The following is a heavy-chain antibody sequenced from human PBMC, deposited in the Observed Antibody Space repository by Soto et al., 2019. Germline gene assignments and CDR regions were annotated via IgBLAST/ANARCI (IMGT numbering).Heavy chain of an antibody. CDR1: GGTFSSYA. D-gene: IGHD3-10*01. Sequence: QVQLVQSGAEVKKPGSSVKVSCKASGGTFSSYAISWVRQAPGQGLEWMGGIIPIFGTADYAQKFQGRVTITADENTSTAYMELSRLRSEDTAFYYCASNGFGETYYYGMDVWGQGTTVTVSS. J-gene: IGHJ6*02. CDR2: IIPIFGTA. CDR3: ASNGFGETYYYGMDV. V-gene: IGHV1-69*12.